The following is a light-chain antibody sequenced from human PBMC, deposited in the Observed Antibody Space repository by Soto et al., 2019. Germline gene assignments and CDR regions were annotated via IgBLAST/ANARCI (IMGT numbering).Light chain of an antibody. J-gene: IGKJ1*01. V-gene: IGKV3-20*01. CDR1: QSVSSSY. CDR2: GTS. Sequence: EIVLTQSPGTLSLSPGERATLSCRASQSVSSSYLAWYQQKPGQAPRILIYGTSSRATAIPDRFSGSGSGTDFTLTISRLEPEDFAVYYCQQDGSSSLTFGQGTKVEI. CDR3: QQDGSSSLT.